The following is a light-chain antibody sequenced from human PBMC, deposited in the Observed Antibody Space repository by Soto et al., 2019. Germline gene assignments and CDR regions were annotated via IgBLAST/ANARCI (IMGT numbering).Light chain of an antibody. J-gene: IGKJ3*01. Sequence: AIRMTQSPSSLSASTGDRVTITCRASQGISSYLAWYQQKPGKAPKLLIYAASTLQSGVPSRFSGSGSGTDFTLTISCLQSEDFATYYCQQYYTRCTFGPGTTVDIK. CDR1: QGISSY. CDR3: QQYYTRCT. V-gene: IGKV1-8*01. CDR2: AAS.